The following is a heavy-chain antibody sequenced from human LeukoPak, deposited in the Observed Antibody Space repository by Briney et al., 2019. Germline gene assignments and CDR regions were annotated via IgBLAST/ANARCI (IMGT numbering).Heavy chain of an antibody. CDR1: GFTFSTTW. CDR3: ARDARYCSDY. CDR2: INSDSSRT. V-gene: IGHV3-74*01. J-gene: IGHJ4*02. D-gene: IGHD2-15*01. Sequence: GGSLRLSCAASGFTFSTTWMHWVRQAPGKGLEWVALINSDSSRTTYADSVKGRFTISRDNAMNTPYLQMNSLRVEDTAVYFCARDARYCSDYWGQRILVPASS.